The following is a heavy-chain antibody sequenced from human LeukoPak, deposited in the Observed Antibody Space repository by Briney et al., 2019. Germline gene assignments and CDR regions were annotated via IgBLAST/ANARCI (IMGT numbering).Heavy chain of an antibody. J-gene: IGHJ5*02. V-gene: IGHV1-69*06. CDR2: IIPICGTA. CDR1: GGTFTSYA. D-gene: IGHD6-19*01. CDR3: ARVRGYSSGWYAVWFDP. Sequence: ASVKVSCKASGGTFTSYAISWVRQAPGQGLELMGGIIPICGTANYAQKFQGRVTITADKSTSTAYMELSSLRSEDTAVYYCARVRGYSSGWYAVWFDPWGQGTLVTVSS.